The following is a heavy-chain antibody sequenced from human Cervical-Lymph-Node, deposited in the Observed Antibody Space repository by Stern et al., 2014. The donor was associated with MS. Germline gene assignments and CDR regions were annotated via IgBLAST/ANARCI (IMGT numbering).Heavy chain of an antibody. V-gene: IGHV3-53*01. CDR1: GFTVSSNY. D-gene: IGHD2-2*01. J-gene: IGHJ6*02. CDR3: ARASRYCSTTSCYVYYYGMDV. CDR2: IYSGGST. Sequence: EVQLEESGGGLIQPGGSLRLSCAASGFTVSSNYMSWVRQAPGKGLEWVSVIYSGGSTYCADSVKGRFTISRDSSKNTLYLQMNSLRAEDTAVYYCARASRYCSTTSCYVYYYGMDVWGQGTTVTVSS.